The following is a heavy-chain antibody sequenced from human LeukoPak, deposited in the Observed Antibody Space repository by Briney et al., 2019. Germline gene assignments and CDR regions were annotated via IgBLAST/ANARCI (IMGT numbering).Heavy chain of an antibody. D-gene: IGHD3-3*01. CDR2: IYHSGST. V-gene: IGHV4-38-2*01. J-gene: IGHJ3*02. CDR1: GYSISSGYY. Sequence: SETLSLTCAVSGYSISSGYYWGWIRQPPGKGLEWIGSIYHSGSTYYNPSLKSRVTISVDTSKNQFSLKLSSVTAADTAVYYCARVGRGVFGVVTKCAFDIWGQGTVVTVSS. CDR3: ARVGRGVFGVVTKCAFDI.